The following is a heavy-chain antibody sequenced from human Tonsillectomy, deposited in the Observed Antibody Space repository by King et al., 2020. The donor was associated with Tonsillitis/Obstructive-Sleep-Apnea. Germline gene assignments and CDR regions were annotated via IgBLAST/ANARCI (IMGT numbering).Heavy chain of an antibody. CDR1: GGTFSTYG. V-gene: IGHV1-69*09. Sequence: QVQLVESGAEVKKPGSSVKVSCKASGGTFSTYGINWVRQAPGQGLEWMGRIIPIFGIANYAQKFQGRVSITADKSMSTAYMELSRLRSEDTAVYYCASEGSPRSFDYWGQGTLVTVAS. CDR2: IIPIFGIA. CDR3: ASEGSPRSFDY. J-gene: IGHJ4*02.